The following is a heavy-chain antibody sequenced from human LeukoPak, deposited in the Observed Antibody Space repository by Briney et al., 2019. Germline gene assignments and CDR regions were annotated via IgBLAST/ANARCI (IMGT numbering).Heavy chain of an antibody. J-gene: IGHJ4*02. CDR2: IRYDGSNK. CDR3: AKEKNSYSSSSGQGY. Sequence: GGSLRLSCAASGFTFSSNGMHWVRQAPGKGLEWVAFIRYDGSNKYYADSVKGRLTISRDNSKNTLYLQMTSLRGDDTAVYYCAKEKNSYSSSSGQGYWGQGTLVTVSS. D-gene: IGHD6-6*01. CDR1: GFTFSSNG. V-gene: IGHV3-30*02.